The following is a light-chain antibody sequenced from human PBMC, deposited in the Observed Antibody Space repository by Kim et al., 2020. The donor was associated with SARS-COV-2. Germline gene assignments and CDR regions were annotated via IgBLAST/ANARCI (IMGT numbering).Light chain of an antibody. CDR2: SND. J-gene: IGLJ2*01. V-gene: IGLV1-47*01. CDR3: ASWDDSLEGVT. CDR1: SSNIGSNY. Sequence: QSVLTQPPSTSGTPGQRVTISCSGGSSNIGSNYVHWYQHFPGTAPKVLISSNDQRPSGVPDRFSASKSGTSASLAISGLRSEDKADYYCASWDDSLEGVTFGGGTKVTVL.